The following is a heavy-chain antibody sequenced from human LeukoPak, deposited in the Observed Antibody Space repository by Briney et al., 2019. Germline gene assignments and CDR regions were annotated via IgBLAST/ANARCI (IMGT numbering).Heavy chain of an antibody. CDR3: ARDPHLEGHAFDI. J-gene: IGHJ3*02. Sequence: GGSLRLSCAASGFTFSSYAMHWVRQAPGKGLEWVAVISYDGSNKYYADSVKGRFTISRDNSKNTLYLQMNSLRAEDTAVYYCARDPHLEGHAFDIWGQGTMVTVSS. CDR1: GFTFSSYA. CDR2: ISYDGSNK. V-gene: IGHV3-30*01.